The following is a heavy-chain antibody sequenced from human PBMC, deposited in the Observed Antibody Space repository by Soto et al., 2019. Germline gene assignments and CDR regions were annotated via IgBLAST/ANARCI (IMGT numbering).Heavy chain of an antibody. D-gene: IGHD3-10*01. J-gene: IGHJ4*02. CDR2: IYYSRST. CDR1: GGSISSSSYY. Sequence: LSLTCTVSGGSISSSSYYWGWIRQPPGKGLEWIGSIYYSRSTYYNPSLKSRVTISVGTSKNQFSLKLSSVTAADTAVYYCARQDNYYGSGSYYPVIYFDYWGQGTLVTVSS. CDR3: ARQDNYYGSGSYYPVIYFDY. V-gene: IGHV4-39*01.